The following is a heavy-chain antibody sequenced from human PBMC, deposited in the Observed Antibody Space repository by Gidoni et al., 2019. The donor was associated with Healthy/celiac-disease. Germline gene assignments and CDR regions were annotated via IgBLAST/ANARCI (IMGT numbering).Heavy chain of an antibody. CDR2: IYSGGST. V-gene: IGHV3-53*01. D-gene: IGHD3-22*01. CDR1: GFPVSSNY. Sequence: EVQLVESGGGLIQPGGSLRLSCAASGFPVSSNYMSWVRQAPGKGLEWGSVIYSGGSTYYADSVKGRFTISRDNSKNTLYLQMNSLRAEDTAVYYCARIALTSMYYYDSSDYWGQGTLVTVSS. J-gene: IGHJ4*02. CDR3: ARIALTSMYYYDSSDY.